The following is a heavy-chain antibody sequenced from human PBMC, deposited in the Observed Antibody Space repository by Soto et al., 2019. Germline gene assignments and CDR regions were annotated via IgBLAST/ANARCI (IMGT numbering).Heavy chain of an antibody. CDR2: ISGSGGST. Sequence: EVQLLESGGGLVQPGGSLRLSCAASGFTFSSYAMSWVRQAPGKGLEWVSAISGSGGSTYYADPVKGRFTISRDNSKNTLYLQMNSLRAEDRAVYYCAKDRDADYVGAPLDYWGEGTLVTVSS. D-gene: IGHD3-16*01. J-gene: IGHJ4*02. CDR3: AKDRDADYVGAPLDY. CDR1: GFTFSSYA. V-gene: IGHV3-23*01.